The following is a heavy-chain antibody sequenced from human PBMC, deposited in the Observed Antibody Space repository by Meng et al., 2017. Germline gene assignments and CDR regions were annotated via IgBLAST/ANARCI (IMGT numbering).Heavy chain of an antibody. D-gene: IGHD2-2*02. CDR1: GYTFTGYY. V-gene: IGHV1-2*06. CDR2: INPNSGGT. J-gene: IGHJ6*02. CDR3: AREGDYSGTSCYTGFRYYGMDV. Sequence: ASVKVSCKASGYTFTGYYMHWVRQAPGQGLEWMGRINPNSGGTNYAQKFQGRVTMTRDTSISTAYMELSRLRSDDTTVYYCAREGDYSGTSCYTGFRYYGMDVWGQGTTVTVSS.